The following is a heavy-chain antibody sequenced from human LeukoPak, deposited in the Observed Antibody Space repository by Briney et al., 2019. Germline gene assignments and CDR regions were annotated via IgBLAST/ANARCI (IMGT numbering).Heavy chain of an antibody. J-gene: IGHJ4*02. CDR1: GGTFSTYS. Sequence: GASVKVSCKASGGTFSTYSITWVRQAPGQGLEWMGGIIPNFGTPNYAQKFQGRVTITADGSTSTVYMELSSLRSEDTAVYYRARQHFLYGDYQFFDYWGQGTLVTVSS. CDR3: ARQHFLYGDYQFFDY. D-gene: IGHD4-17*01. CDR2: IIPNFGTP. V-gene: IGHV1-69*13.